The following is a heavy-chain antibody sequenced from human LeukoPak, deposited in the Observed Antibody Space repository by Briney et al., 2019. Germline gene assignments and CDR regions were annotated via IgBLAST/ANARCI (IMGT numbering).Heavy chain of an antibody. CDR2: INGVGSST. V-gene: IGHV3-74*01. CDR1: GGSISSYG. CDR3: ARGIRITIGVGWFDP. Sequence: ETLSLTCTVSGGSISSYGWSWVRQAPGKGLVWLSRINGVGSSTPYADSVKGRFTISRDNAKNTLFLQMNSLRAEDTAVYYCARGIRITIGVGWFDPWGQGTLVTVSS. D-gene: IGHD3-10*01. J-gene: IGHJ5*02.